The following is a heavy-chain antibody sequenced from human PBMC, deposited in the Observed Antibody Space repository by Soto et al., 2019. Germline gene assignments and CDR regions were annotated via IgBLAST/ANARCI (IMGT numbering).Heavy chain of an antibody. CDR3: ARGGYTGSSGNWFDP. D-gene: IGHD6-6*01. CDR1: GGSISGDTFY. CDR2: IYYSGST. J-gene: IGHJ5*02. Sequence: SETLSLTCAVSGGSISGDTFYWGWIRQPPGKRLEWIGSIYYSGSTYYNPSLKSRVTISVDTSKNQFSLKLTSVTAADTAVYYCARGGYTGSSGNWFDPWGQGTLVTVSS. V-gene: IGHV4-39*01.